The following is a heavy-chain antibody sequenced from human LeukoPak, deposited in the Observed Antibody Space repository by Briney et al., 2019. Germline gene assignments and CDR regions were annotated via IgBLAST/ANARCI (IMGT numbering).Heavy chain of an antibody. J-gene: IGHJ4*02. D-gene: IGHD3-3*01. Sequence: GASVKVSCKASGGTFSSYAISWVRQAPGQGLEWMGRIIPIFGIANYAQKFQGRVTITADKSTGTAYMELSSLRSEDTAVYYCARARSEYYDFWSGYDYWGQGTLVTVSS. CDR1: GGTFSSYA. CDR3: ARARSEYYDFWSGYDY. CDR2: IIPIFGIA. V-gene: IGHV1-69*04.